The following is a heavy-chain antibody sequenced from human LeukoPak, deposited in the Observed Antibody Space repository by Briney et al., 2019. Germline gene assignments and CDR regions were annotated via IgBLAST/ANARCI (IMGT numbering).Heavy chain of an antibody. CDR1: GFTFSNYW. CDR2: IKQDGSEK. J-gene: IGHJ1*01. CDR3: ARDPQTNSWPEYFLH. V-gene: IGHV3-7*04. D-gene: IGHD6-13*01. Sequence: GGSLRLSCATSGFTFSNYWMNWVRQAPGKGLEWVANIKQDGSEKYYVDSVKGRCTISRDNAKNSLFLQMNGLRADDTAVYYCARDPQTNSWPEYFLHWGQGTLVTVSS.